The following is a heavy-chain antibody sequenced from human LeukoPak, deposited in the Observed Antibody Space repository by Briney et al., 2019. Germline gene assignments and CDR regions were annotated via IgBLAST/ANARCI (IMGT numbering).Heavy chain of an antibody. CDR3: ARDTMVRGVIGPFDI. V-gene: IGHV1-69*04. J-gene: IGHJ3*02. CDR1: GGTFSSYA. CDR2: IIPILGIA. Sequence: SVKVSCKASGGTFSSYAISWARQAPGQGLEWMGRIIPILGIANYAQKFQGRVTITADKSTSTAYMELSSLRSEDTAVYYCARDTMVRGVIGPFDIWGQGTMVTVSS. D-gene: IGHD3-10*01.